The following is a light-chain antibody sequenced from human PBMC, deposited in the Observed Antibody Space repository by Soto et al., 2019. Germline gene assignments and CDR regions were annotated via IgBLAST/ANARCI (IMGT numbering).Light chain of an antibody. CDR1: QSLSDN. V-gene: IGKV3-15*01. J-gene: IGKJ1*01. CDR2: RAS. CDR3: QQENNWPLT. Sequence: IVLTQSPDLLAVSPGETVTLSCRASQSLSDNLAWYQQKPGQAPRLLIFRASSRASGIPARFSGGGSGTEFTLTISRLRSEDFAVYYCQQENNWPLTLGQGTKV.